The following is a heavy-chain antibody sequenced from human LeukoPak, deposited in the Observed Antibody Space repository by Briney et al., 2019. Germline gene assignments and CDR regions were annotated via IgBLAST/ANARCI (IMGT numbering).Heavy chain of an antibody. D-gene: IGHD6-6*01. CDR2: IYYNGDT. Sequence: SETLSLTCSVSGDSITGYSWSWIRQTPGKGLEWIGYIYYNGDTHYNPSLNSRLSISVDTPKNQFSLKLSSVTAADTAVYYCARCGSSSLYYYYYMDVWGKGTTVTVSS. V-gene: IGHV4-59*12. J-gene: IGHJ6*03. CDR3: ARCGSSSLYYYYYMDV. CDR1: GDSITGYS.